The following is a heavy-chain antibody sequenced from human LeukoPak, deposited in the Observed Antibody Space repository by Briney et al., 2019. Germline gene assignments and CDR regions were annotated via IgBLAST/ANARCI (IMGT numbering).Heavy chain of an antibody. CDR1: GFTFSSYA. CDR2: ISGSGGST. J-gene: IGHJ3*02. Sequence: GGSLRLSCAASGFTFSSYAMSWVRQAPGKGLEWVSAISGSGGSTYYADSVKGRFTISRDNSKNTLYLQMNSLRAEDTAVYYCAKFPGFVVVPAATRSALDIWGQGTMVTVSS. V-gene: IGHV3-23*01. D-gene: IGHD2-2*01. CDR3: AKFPGFVVVPAATRSALDI.